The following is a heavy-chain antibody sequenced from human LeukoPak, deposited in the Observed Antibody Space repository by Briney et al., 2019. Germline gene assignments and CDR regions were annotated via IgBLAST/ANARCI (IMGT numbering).Heavy chain of an antibody. D-gene: IGHD5-18*01. J-gene: IGHJ4*02. Sequence: SETLSLTCTVSGGSISSSSYYWGWIRQPPGKGLEWIGSIYYSGSTYYNPSLQSRVTISVDTSKNQFSLKLSSVTAADTAVYYCAAAMVGRVDYWGQGTLVTVSS. CDR1: GGSISSSSYY. CDR3: AAAMVGRVDY. V-gene: IGHV4-39*01. CDR2: IYYSGST.